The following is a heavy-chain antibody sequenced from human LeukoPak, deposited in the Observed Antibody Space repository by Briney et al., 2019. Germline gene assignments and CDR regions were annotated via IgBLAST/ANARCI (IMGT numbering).Heavy chain of an antibody. Sequence: SETLSLTCTVSGGSISSSSYYWGWIRQPPGKGLEWIGSIYHSGSTYYNPSLKSRVTISVDTSKNQFSLKLSSVTAADTAVYYCARVFRGALDYWGQGTLVTVSS. CDR3: ARVFRGALDY. CDR2: IYHSGST. CDR1: GGSISSSSYY. J-gene: IGHJ4*02. D-gene: IGHD3-9*01. V-gene: IGHV4-39*07.